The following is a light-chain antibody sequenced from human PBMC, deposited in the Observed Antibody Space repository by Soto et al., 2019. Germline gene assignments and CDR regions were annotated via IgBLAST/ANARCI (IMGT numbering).Light chain of an antibody. J-gene: IGKJ3*01. V-gene: IGKV1-27*01. CDR3: QKYDSAPLS. CDR1: QGISNY. Sequence: DIQMTQSPFFLSASVGDRVSITCRAIQGISNYLAWYQQKPGKAPKLLIYGASTLQLGVPSRFSGSGYGTDFTLTIISLQPEDAATYYCQKYDSAPLSFGPGTKVDIK. CDR2: GAS.